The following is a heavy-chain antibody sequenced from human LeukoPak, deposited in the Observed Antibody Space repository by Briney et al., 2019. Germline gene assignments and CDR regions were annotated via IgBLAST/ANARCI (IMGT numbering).Heavy chain of an antibody. D-gene: IGHD2-2*02. CDR2: ISSSSSYI. J-gene: IGHJ3*02. Sequence: GGSLRLSCAASGFTFSDYYMNWVRQAPGKGLEWVSSISSSSSYIYYADSVKGRFTISRDNAKNSLYLQMNSLRAEDTAVYYCARGEGYCSSTSCYTTDDAFDIWGQGTMVTVSS. CDR1: GFTFSDYY. CDR3: ARGEGYCSSTSCYTTDDAFDI. V-gene: IGHV3-21*01.